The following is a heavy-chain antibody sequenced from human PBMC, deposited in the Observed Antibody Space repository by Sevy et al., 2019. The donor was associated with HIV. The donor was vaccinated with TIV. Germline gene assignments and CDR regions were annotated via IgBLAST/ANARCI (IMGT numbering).Heavy chain of an antibody. CDR1: GFTFSSYE. J-gene: IGHJ3*02. CDR3: VRKIPHSGPAFDI. V-gene: IGHV3-48*03. CDR2: ISDSGSSI. D-gene: IGHD2-15*01. Sequence: GVSLRLSCAVSGFTFSSYEMNWVRQAPGKGLEWVSYISDSGSSIYYANSVRGRFTISRDSAKNSLSLQMNSLRAEDTAFYYCVRKIPHSGPAFDIWGQGTMVTVSS.